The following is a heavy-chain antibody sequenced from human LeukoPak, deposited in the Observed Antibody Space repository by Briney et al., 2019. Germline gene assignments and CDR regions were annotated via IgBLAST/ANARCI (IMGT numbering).Heavy chain of an antibody. V-gene: IGHV3-13*01. Sequence: GGYLRLSCAASGFTFSSYDTHWVRKATGKGLEWVSAIGTAGDTYYPGSVKGRFTISRENAKNSLYLQMNSLRAGDTAVYYCARADSSGWYDYWGQGTLVTVSS. CDR2: IGTAGDT. CDR3: ARADSSGWYDY. D-gene: IGHD6-19*01. J-gene: IGHJ4*02. CDR1: GFTFSSYD.